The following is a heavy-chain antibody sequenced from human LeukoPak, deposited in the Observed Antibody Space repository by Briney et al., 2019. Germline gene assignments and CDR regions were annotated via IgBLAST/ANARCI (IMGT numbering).Heavy chain of an antibody. CDR1: GGSISSYY. CDR2: IYYSGSN. J-gene: IGHJ4*02. Sequence: SETLSLTCTVSGGSISSYYWSWIRQPPGKGLEWIGYIYYSGSNNYNPSLKSRVTISVDTSKNQFSLKLSSVTAADTAVYYCARSGYSSSWYGSYFDYWGQGTLVTVSS. V-gene: IGHV4-59*01. D-gene: IGHD6-13*01. CDR3: ARSGYSSSWYGSYFDY.